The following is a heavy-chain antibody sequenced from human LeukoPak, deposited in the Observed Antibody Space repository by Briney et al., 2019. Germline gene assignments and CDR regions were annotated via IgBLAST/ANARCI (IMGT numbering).Heavy chain of an antibody. CDR3: AKGRYHLATVTLLDY. CDR2: ISYDGPNK. D-gene: IGHD4-17*01. J-gene: IGHJ4*02. CDR1: GFTFSSYG. V-gene: IGHV3-30*18. Sequence: GRSLRLSCAASGFTFSSYGMHWVRQAPGKGLEWVAVISYDGPNKYYADSVKGRFTISRDNSKNTLHLQMNSLRAEDTAVYYCAKGRYHLATVTLLDYWGQGTLVTVSS.